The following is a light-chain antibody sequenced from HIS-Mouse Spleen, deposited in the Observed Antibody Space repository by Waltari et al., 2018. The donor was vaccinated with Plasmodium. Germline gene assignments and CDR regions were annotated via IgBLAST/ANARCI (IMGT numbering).Light chain of an antibody. J-gene: IGLJ3*02. CDR2: DVS. CDR3: AAWDDSLSGPV. Sequence: QSALTQPRSVSGSPGQSVTISCTGTSRDVGGYNHVPWYQQHPGKAPKLMIYDVSKRPSGVPDRFSGSKSGNTASLTISGLRSEDEADYYCAAWDDSLSGPVFGGGTKLTVL. V-gene: IGLV2-11*01. CDR1: SRDVGGYNH.